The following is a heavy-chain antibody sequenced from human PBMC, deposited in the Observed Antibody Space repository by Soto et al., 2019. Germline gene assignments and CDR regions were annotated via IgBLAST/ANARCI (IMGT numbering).Heavy chain of an antibody. D-gene: IGHD5-18*01. CDR2: IASAGDT. J-gene: IGHJ4*02. V-gene: IGHV3-13*01. CDR3: ARGGYSYGGGLCDY. Sequence: EVQLVESGGGLVQPGGSLRLSCAATGFTFGSYDMHWVRQPTGKGLEWVSAIASAGDTYYPGSVKGRFTISRENAKNSLYLQLNTVRAEDTAVYYCARGGYSYGGGLCDYWGQGTMVTVSS. CDR1: GFTFGSYD.